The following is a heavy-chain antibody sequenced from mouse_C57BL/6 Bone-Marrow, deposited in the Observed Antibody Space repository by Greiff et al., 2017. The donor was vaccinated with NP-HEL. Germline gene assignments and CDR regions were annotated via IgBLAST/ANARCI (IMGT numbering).Heavy chain of an antibody. D-gene: IGHD2-4*01. CDR2: IYPGDGDT. CDR3: AGGSYDYDWGPMDY. CDR1: GYAFSSSW. V-gene: IGHV1-82*01. Sequence: QVQLKESGPELVKPGASVKISCKASGYAFSSSWMNWVKQRPGKGLEWIGRIYPGDGDTNYNGKFKGKATLTADKSSSTAYMQLSSLTSEESAVYFCAGGSYDYDWGPMDYWGRGTSVTVTS. J-gene: IGHJ4*01.